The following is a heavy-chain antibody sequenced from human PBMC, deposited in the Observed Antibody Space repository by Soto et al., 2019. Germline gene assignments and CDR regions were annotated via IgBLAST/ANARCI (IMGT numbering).Heavy chain of an antibody. D-gene: IGHD4-17*01. Sequence: EVQLVQSGAEMKKPGESLKISCQGSGYNFNTYWIAWVRQMPGKGLEWMGTIYPGDSDSRHSPSFHGQVTISVDKSNNTAYLHWGSLKASDTAMYYCARRVFVDSGDTPYFDTWGQGTLVIVSS. CDR3: ARRVFVDSGDTPYFDT. CDR2: IYPGDSDS. CDR1: GYNFNTYW. J-gene: IGHJ4*02. V-gene: IGHV5-51*03.